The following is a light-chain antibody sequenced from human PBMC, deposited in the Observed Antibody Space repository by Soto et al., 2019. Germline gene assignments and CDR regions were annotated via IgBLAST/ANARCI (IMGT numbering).Light chain of an antibody. CDR3: QQYYNWRPR. CDR2: DKS. V-gene: IGKV3-15*01. J-gene: IGKJ1*01. Sequence: DRVIPQSRATLSASPGESGSRSCMASQSVNHNLAWYQQKPGQAPRLLIFDKSSRAPGVPARFSGRGTGTDFTLTISRLEPEDLALYYCQQYYNWRPRFGQGTKVDIK. CDR1: QSVNHN.